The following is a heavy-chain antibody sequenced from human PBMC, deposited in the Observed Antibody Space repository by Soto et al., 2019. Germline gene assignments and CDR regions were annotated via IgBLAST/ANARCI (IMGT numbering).Heavy chain of an antibody. V-gene: IGHV3-9*01. D-gene: IGHD6-19*01. CDR2: ISWNSGSI. CDR3: ARVLKSSGWDNDVFDI. J-gene: IGHJ3*02. CDR1: GFTFDDYA. Sequence: GGSLRLSCAASGFTFDDYAMHWVRQAPGKGLEWVSGISWNSGSIGYADSVKGRFTISRDNAKNSLYLQMNSLRAEDTAVYYCARVLKSSGWDNDVFDIWGQGTMVTVSS.